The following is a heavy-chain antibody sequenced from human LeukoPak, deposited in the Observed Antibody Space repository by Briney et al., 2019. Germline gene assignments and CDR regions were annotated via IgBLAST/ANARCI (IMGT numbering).Heavy chain of an antibody. J-gene: IGHJ4*02. CDR1: GFTFSDYE. Sequence: QPGRSLRLSCAASGFTFSDYEMNWVRQAREKGLEWVSYISAGAGVIFYADSVKGRFSITRDNAKNSLFLQMNSLRAEDTAVYYCARVRTTDTLTGYKQELDYWGRGTLVTVSS. V-gene: IGHV3-48*03. CDR2: ISAGAGVI. D-gene: IGHD3-9*01. CDR3: ARVRTTDTLTGYKQELDY.